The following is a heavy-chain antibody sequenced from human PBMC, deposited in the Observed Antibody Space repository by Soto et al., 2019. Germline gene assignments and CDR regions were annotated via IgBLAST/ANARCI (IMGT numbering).Heavy chain of an antibody. J-gene: IGHJ6*03. CDR1: GVIFKNYA. CDR3: ARQQYCGSSTCYDSLYYQYMDV. D-gene: IGHD2-2*01. Sequence: PGGCMRLSCASSGVIFKNYAVSWFCQAPGKGLEWVSGISGGGDNTYYGDSVKGRFTISRDNSVDTTNNQFSLRLSSVTAADTAVYFCARQQYCGSSTCYDSLYYQYMDVWGKGTIVTVSS. V-gene: IGHV3-23*01. CDR2: ISGGGDNT.